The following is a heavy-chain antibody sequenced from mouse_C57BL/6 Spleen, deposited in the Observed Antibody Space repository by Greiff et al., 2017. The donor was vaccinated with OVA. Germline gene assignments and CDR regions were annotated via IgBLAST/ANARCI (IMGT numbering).Heavy chain of an antibody. CDR3: ARDYGSSYGAMDY. CDR1: GYAFSSSW. V-gene: IGHV1-82*01. CDR2: IYPGDGDT. D-gene: IGHD1-1*01. Sequence: QLKQSGPELVKPGASVKISCKASGYAFSSSWMNWVKQRPGKGLEWIGRIYPGDGDTNYNGKFKGKATLTADKSSSTAYMQLSSLTSEDSAVYFCARDYGSSYGAMDYWGQGTSVTVSS. J-gene: IGHJ4*01.